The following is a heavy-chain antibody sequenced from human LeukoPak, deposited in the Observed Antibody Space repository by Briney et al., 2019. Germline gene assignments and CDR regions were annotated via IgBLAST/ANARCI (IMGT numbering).Heavy chain of an antibody. CDR1: GGSLSSYY. V-gene: IGHV4-59*01. CDR3: ARGSNWDWYFDL. D-gene: IGHD7-27*01. CDR2: IYDSGST. Sequence: PAETLSLTCTVSGGSLSSYYWSWIRQPPEKGLEWIGYIYDSGSTNYNPSLKSRVTISIDTSKNQFSLKLSSVTAADTAVYYCARGSNWDWYFDLWGRGTLVTVPS. J-gene: IGHJ2*01.